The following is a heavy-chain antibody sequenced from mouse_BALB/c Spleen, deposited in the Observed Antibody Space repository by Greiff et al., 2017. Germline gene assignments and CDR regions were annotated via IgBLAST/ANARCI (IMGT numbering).Heavy chain of an antibody. CDR2: ISYSGST. CDR3: ARENYGNRAMDY. Sequence: EVKLQESGPSLVKPSQTLSLTCSVTGDSITSGYWNWIRKFPGNKLEYMGYISYSGSTYYNPSLKSRISITRDTSKNQYYLQLNSVTTEDTATYYCARENYGNRAMDYWGQGTSVTVSS. V-gene: IGHV3-8*02. J-gene: IGHJ4*01. D-gene: IGHD2-1*01. CDR1: GDSITSGY.